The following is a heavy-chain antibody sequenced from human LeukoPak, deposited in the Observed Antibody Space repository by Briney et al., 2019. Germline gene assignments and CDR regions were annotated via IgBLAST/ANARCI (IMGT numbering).Heavy chain of an antibody. D-gene: IGHD1-26*01. CDR1: GFTFSRYG. V-gene: IGHV3-23*01. J-gene: IGHJ4*02. Sequence: GGSLRLSCAASGFTFSRYGMSWVRQAPGKGLEWVSGIRGSGGSTDYADSVKGRFTISRDNSKNTLYLHMNSLRAEDTAVYSCAKDIMGSGSHALDYWGQGTLVTVSS. CDR3: AKDIMGSGSHALDY. CDR2: IRGSGGST.